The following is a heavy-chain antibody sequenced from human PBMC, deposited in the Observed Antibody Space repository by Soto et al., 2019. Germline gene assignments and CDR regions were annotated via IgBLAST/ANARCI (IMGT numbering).Heavy chain of an antibody. J-gene: IGHJ6*02. D-gene: IGHD1-26*01. CDR2: IDPSDSYT. Sequence: LGESLKISCKGSGYSFTIYWISWVRQMPGKGLEWMGRIDPSDSYTNYSPSFQGHVTISADKSISTAYLQWSSLKASDTAMYYCASSPLXYSGSYRAYYYYYGMDVWGQGTTVTVSS. CDR3: ASSPLXYSGSYRAYYYYYGMDV. CDR1: GYSFTIYW. V-gene: IGHV5-10-1*01.